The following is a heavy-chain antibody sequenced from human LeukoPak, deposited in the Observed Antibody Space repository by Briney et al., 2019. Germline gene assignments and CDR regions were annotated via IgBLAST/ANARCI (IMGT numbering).Heavy chain of an antibody. CDR1: RGTFSSYA. CDR2: IIPILGIA. J-gene: IGHJ5*02. V-gene: IGHV1-69*04. D-gene: IGHD6-19*01. CDR3: ARGPVAGGNWFDP. Sequence: SVKVSCKASRGTFSSYAISWVRQAPGQGLEWMGRIIPILGIANYAQKFQGRFTITADKFTSTAHMELSSLRSEDTAVYYCARGPVAGGNWFDPWGQGTLVTVSS.